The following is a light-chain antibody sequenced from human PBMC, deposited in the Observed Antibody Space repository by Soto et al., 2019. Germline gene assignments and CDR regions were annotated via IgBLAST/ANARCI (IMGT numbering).Light chain of an antibody. CDR2: SNN. CDR3: ATWDDSLNGVG. Sequence: QSVLTQPPSASGTPGQRVTISCSGSSSNIGRHGVNWYQHLPGAAPKLLIYSNNQRPSGVPDRFSGCTSGTSVSLPISGLQSEDEADYCCATWDDSLNGVGFGGGTQLTVL. V-gene: IGLV1-44*01. J-gene: IGLJ2*01. CDR1: SSNIGRHG.